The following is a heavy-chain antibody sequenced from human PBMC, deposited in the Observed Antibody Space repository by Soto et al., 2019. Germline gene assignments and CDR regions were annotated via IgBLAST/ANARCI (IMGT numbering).Heavy chain of an antibody. J-gene: IGHJ6*02. CDR3: AIHPLAVANYGVDV. CDR2: IIPIFGTA. Sequence: ASVKVSCKASGGTFSSYAISWVRQAPGQGLEWMGGIIPIFGTANYAQKFQGRVTITADESTSTAYMELNSLRSEDTAVYYCAIHPLAVANYGVDVWGQGTTVTVSS. V-gene: IGHV1-69*13. D-gene: IGHD6-19*01. CDR1: GGTFSSYA.